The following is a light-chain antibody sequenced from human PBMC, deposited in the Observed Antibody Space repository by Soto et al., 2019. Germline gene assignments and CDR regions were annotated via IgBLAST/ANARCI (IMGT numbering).Light chain of an antibody. CDR1: LGISNY. Sequence: DIQMTQSPSSLSASVGDRVTITCRASLGISNYLAWYQQKPGKVPKLLICAASTLQSGVPSRFSGSGSGTDFTLTISTLQPEDVATYYCTKYNSAPLTFGGGTKVEIK. V-gene: IGKV1-27*01. CDR3: TKYNSAPLT. CDR2: AAS. J-gene: IGKJ4*01.